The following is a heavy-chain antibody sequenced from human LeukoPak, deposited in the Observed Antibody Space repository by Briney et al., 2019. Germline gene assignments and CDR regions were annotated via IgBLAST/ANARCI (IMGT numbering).Heavy chain of an antibody. CDR3: ARGYDSSGYEYFDY. D-gene: IGHD3-22*01. CDR1: GGSISSYY. CDR2: IYYSGST. V-gene: IGHV4-59*01. J-gene: IGHJ4*02. Sequence: SSETLSLTCTVSGGSISSYYWSWTRQPPGKGLEWIGYIYYSGSTNYNPSLKSRVTISVDTSKNQFSLKLSSVTAADTAVYYCARGYDSSGYEYFDYWGQGTLVTVSS.